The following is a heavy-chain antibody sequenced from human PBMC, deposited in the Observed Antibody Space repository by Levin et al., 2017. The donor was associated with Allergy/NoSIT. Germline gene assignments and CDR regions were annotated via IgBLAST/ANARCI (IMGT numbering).Heavy chain of an antibody. CDR2: ISSSSSSK. J-gene: IGHJ4*02. CDR3: ARDDGISMVRGVMD. Sequence: PGGSLRLSCAASGFTFSSYSMNWVRQAPGKGLEWLSYISSSSSSKYYADSVKGRFTISRDNGKNSLYLQMNSLRAEDTAVYFCARDDGISMVRGVMDWGQGTLVTVSS. D-gene: IGHD3-10*01. V-gene: IGHV3-48*01. CDR1: GFTFSSYS.